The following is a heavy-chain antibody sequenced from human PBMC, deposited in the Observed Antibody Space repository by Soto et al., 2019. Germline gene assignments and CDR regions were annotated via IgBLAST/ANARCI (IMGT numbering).Heavy chain of an antibody. J-gene: IGHJ6*02. V-gene: IGHV4-59*08. CDR1: GGSISSYY. D-gene: IGHD1-1*01. CDR2: IYYSGST. Sequence: QVQLQESGPGLMKPSETLSLTCTVSGGSISSYYWSWIRQPPGKGLEWIGYIYYSGSTNYNPSLKSRVTISVDTSKNQFSLKLSSVTAADTAVYYCARSTTKYGMDVWGQGTTVTVSS. CDR3: ARSTTKYGMDV.